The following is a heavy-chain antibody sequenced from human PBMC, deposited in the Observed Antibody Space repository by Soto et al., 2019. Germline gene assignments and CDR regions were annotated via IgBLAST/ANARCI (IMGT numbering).Heavy chain of an antibody. J-gene: IGHJ4*02. CDR2: MNPNSGNT. Sequence: VSVKVSCQASGYTFTSYDINLVRQATGQGLEWMGWMNPNSGNTGYAQKFQGRVTMTRNTSISTAYMELSSLRSEDTAVYYCARGLNWNYELPDYWGQGTLVTVSS. CDR1: GYTFTSYD. V-gene: IGHV1-8*01. D-gene: IGHD1-7*01. CDR3: ARGLNWNYELPDY.